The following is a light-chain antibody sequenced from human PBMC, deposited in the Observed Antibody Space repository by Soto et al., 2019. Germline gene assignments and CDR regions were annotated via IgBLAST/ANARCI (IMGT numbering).Light chain of an antibody. CDR1: QTIHTY. CDR2: AAS. J-gene: IGKJ1*01. Sequence: DIRMTQSPTSLSASVGDRVTITCRASQTIHTYLSWYQQKPGKVPELLIYAASSLQSGVPSRFSGSGSGTEFALTIGSVQPDDFATYYCQQSYNSPWTFGQGTKVEIK. V-gene: IGKV1-39*01. CDR3: QQSYNSPWT.